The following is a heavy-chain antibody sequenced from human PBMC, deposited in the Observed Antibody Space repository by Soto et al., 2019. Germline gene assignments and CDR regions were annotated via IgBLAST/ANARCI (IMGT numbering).Heavy chain of an antibody. J-gene: IGHJ5*02. CDR2: IKQDGSEK. CDR1: GFTFSSYW. Sequence: GGSLRLSCAASGFTFSSYWMSWVRQAPGKGLEWVANIKQDGSEKYYVDSVKGRFTISRDNAKNSLYLQMNSLRAEDTAVYYCARDLTHSDIVVVANWFDPWGQGTLVTVSS. D-gene: IGHD2-15*01. CDR3: ARDLTHSDIVVVANWFDP. V-gene: IGHV3-7*03.